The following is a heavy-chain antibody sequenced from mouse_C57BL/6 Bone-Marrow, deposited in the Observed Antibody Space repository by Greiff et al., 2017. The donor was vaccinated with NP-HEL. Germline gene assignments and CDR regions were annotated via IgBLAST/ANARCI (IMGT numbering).Heavy chain of an antibody. CDR3: TDEYDGDWYFDV. V-gene: IGHV6-3*01. J-gene: IGHJ1*03. CDR2: IRLKSANYAT. CDR1: GFTFSNYW. Sequence: EVKLLESGGGLVQPGGSMKLSCVASGFTFSNYWMNWVRQSPEKGLEWVAQIRLKSANYATHYAESVKGRFTISRDDSKSSVYLQMNNLRAEDTGIYYCTDEYDGDWYFDVWGTGTTVTVSS. D-gene: IGHD2-4*01.